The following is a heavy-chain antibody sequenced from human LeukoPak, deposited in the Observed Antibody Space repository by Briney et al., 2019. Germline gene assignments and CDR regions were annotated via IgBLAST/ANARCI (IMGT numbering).Heavy chain of an antibody. Sequence: GGSLRLSCAASGFTFNNYAMTWVRRAPGRRLEWVSTISNSGGSTYYADSVKGRFSISRDNSKNTLYLQMNSLRAEDTAVYYCARDSYSGSRFEDVFDVWGQGTMVTVSS. D-gene: IGHD1-26*01. J-gene: IGHJ3*01. CDR1: GFTFNNYA. V-gene: IGHV3-23*01. CDR3: ARDSYSGSRFEDVFDV. CDR2: ISNSGGST.